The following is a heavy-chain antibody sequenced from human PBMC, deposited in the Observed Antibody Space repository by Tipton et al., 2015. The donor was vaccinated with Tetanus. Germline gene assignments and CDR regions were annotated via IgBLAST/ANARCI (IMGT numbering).Heavy chain of an antibody. CDR3: ASSTVTR. CDR1: GFTFSNSNSF. CDR2: ISGDGSNT. V-gene: IGHV3-74*01. Sequence: SLRLSCAASGFTFSNSNSFMHWFRRAPGEGPVWVSRISGDGSNTVYADSVKGRFTIARDNAKSTVNLQMNSLTAEDTAVYYCASSTVTRWGPGTLVTVSS. J-gene: IGHJ4*02. D-gene: IGHD4-17*01.